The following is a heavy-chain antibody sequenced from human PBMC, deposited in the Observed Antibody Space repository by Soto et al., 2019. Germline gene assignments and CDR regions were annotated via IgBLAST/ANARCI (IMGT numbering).Heavy chain of an antibody. CDR2: TSGSGAST. V-gene: IGHV3-23*01. Sequence: EVQLLESGGGLVQPGGSLRLSCAASGFTFSSYAMSWVRQAPGKGLEWVSSTSGSGASTFYADSVKGRFTISRDNSKNTLYLQMHSLRAEDTAVYYCAKHGGYYYDNRGYDSCVEYWGHGKGVTVPS. D-gene: IGHD3-22*01. CDR1: GFTFSSYA. J-gene: IGHJ4*01. CDR3: AKHGGYYYDNRGYDSCVEY.